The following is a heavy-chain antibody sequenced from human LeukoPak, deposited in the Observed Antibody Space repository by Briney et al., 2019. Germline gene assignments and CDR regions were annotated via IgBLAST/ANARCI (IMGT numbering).Heavy chain of an antibody. Sequence: GGSLRLSCSASGFTFSSYAMHWVRQAPGKGLEYVSAISSSGGSTYYADSVKGRFTISRDYSKNTLYLQMSSLRAEDTAVYYCVKDRGYSYGEGGYWGQGTLVTVSS. V-gene: IGHV3-64D*06. J-gene: IGHJ4*02. D-gene: IGHD5-18*01. CDR3: VKDRGYSYGEGGY. CDR2: ISSSGGST. CDR1: GFTFSSYA.